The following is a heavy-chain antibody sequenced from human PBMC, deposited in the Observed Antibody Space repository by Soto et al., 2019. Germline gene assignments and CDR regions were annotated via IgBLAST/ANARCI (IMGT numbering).Heavy chain of an antibody. CDR1: GVTIDEYG. V-gene: IGHV3-20*04. Sequence: PGGSLRLSCEASGVTIDEYGTGWVRQAPGKGLEWVSGMSWNGRSITYADSVKGRFTISRDNAQSSLYLQMDSLRAEDTAVYYCARDIVVLVGATEVSDYWGQGTLVTVS. D-gene: IGHD2-15*01. J-gene: IGHJ4*02. CDR3: ARDIVVLVGATEVSDY. CDR2: MSWNGRSI.